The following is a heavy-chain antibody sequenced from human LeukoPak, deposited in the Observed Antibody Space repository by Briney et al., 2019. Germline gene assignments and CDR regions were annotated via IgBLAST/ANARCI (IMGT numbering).Heavy chain of an antibody. CDR1: GGTFSNYA. D-gene: IGHD6-13*01. J-gene: IGHJ4*02. CDR2: IIPIFGTA. V-gene: IGHV1-69*13. CDR3: ARYPLSYSGNWHYYFDY. Sequence: SVKVSCKASGGTFSNYAISWVRQAPGQGLEWMGAIIPIFGTANYAQKFQGRVTITADESTSTAYMELSSLRSEDTAVYYCARYPLSYSGNWHYYFDYWGQGTLVTVSS.